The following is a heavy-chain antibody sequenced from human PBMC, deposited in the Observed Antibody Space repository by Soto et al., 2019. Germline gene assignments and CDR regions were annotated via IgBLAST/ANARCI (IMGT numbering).Heavy chain of an antibody. CDR2: INHSGST. J-gene: IGHJ4*02. V-gene: IGHV4-34*01. CDR3: ARKLRITMVRGAFDY. CDR1: GGSFSGYY. Sequence: SENLFLTCAVYGGSFSGYYWSWIRQPPGKGLEWIGEINHSGSTNYNPSLKSRVTISVDTSKNQFSLKLSSVTAADTAVYYCARKLRITMVRGAFDYWGQGTLVTVSS. D-gene: IGHD3-10*01.